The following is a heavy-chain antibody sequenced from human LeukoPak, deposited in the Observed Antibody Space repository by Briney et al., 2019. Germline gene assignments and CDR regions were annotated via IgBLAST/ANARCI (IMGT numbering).Heavy chain of an antibody. V-gene: IGHV3-48*03. Sequence: GGSLRLSCGASGFFFSNYEMNWVRQAPGKGLEWISYINSSANTIYYRDSVKGRFTISRDNARNSLYLQMNSLRAEDTAVYYCVREAFDYIWGTYRLFEFWGQGTLVTVSS. CDR3: VREAFDYIWGTYRLFEF. CDR2: INSSANTI. J-gene: IGHJ4*02. CDR1: GFFFSNYE. D-gene: IGHD3-16*02.